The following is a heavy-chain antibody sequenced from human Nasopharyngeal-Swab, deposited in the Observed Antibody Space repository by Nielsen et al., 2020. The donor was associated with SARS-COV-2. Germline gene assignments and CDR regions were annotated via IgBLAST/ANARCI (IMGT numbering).Heavy chain of an antibody. CDR3: ARLNYDFGGLYGVDV. D-gene: IGHD3-3*01. V-gene: IGHV4-39*01. CDR2: IYYTGSI. Sequence: SETLSLTCTVSGGSISSHSYYWAWIRKPPGKGPEWIGHIYYTGSIHYNPSLRSRVTTSVDTSKNQFSLELRSVTAADTGVYFCARLNYDFGGLYGVDVWGQGTTVTVSS. CDR1: GGSISSHSYY. J-gene: IGHJ6*02.